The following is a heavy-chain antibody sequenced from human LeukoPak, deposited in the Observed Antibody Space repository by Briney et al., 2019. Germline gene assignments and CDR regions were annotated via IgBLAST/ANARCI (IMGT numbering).Heavy chain of an antibody. V-gene: IGHV5-51*01. Sequence: GESLKISCKGSGYSFTHYWIGWVRQMPGKGLEWMGIIYPNASDSRYSPAFQGQVSISADKSISTAYLQWSNLRASDTAIYYCARLNYSSTWYPAYWGQGTLVTVSS. CDR2: IYPNASDS. D-gene: IGHD6-13*01. CDR3: ARLNYSSTWYPAY. J-gene: IGHJ4*02. CDR1: GYSFTHYW.